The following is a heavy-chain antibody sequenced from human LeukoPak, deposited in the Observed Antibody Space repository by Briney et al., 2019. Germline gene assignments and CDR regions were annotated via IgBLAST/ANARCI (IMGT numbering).Heavy chain of an antibody. D-gene: IGHD2-15*01. CDR3: ARDLYCSGGSCPPDYYYGMDV. J-gene: IGHJ6*02. Sequence: GASVKVSCKASGYTFTGYYMHWVRQAPGQGLEWMGWINPNSGGTNYAQKFQGWVTMTRDTSISTAYTELGRLRSDDTAVYYCARDLYCSGGSCPPDYYYGMDVWGQGTTVTVSS. CDR1: GYTFTGYY. V-gene: IGHV1-2*04. CDR2: INPNSGGT.